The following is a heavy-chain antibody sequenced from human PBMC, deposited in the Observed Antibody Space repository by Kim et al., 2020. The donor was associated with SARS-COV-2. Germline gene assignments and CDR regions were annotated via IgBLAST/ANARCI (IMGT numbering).Heavy chain of an antibody. CDR2: IHVSGST. CDR1: GGSFSFYH. V-gene: IGHV4-4*07. J-gene: IGHJ4*02. D-gene: IGHD6-19*01. CDR3: ARQVPGADRRFDF. Sequence: SETLSLICTVSGGSFSFYHWSWVRQPAGEGLEWIGRIHVSGSTNYNPSLKSRVSMSVDTSENQMSLRLTSVTAADTAMYYCARQVPGADRRFDFWGQGILVTVSS.